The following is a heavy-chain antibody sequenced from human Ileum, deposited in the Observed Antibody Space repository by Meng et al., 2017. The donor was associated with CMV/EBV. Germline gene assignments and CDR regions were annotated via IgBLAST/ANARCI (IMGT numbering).Heavy chain of an antibody. Sequence: PLPGPGPGLVKPSESLSLPCTGSGGSSSGDYWSWIRQPAGKGLQWVGRIYTSGSTNYNPSLKSRVTMSVDTSKNQFSLNLSSVTAADTAVYYCARESQQLYRTLDYWGQGTLVTVSS. D-gene: IGHD3-16*02. CDR2: IYTSGST. V-gene: IGHV4-4*07. CDR3: ARESQQLYRTLDY. J-gene: IGHJ4*02. CDR1: GGSSSGDY.